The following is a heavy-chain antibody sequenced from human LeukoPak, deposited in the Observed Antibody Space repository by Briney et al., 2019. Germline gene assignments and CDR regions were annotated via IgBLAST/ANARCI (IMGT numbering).Heavy chain of an antibody. CDR1: AFTFSSAS. Sequence: GGSVRLSCAASAFTFSSASMNWARQAPGKGREWVLSISISRRNIYYAASVKGRFTISRDNAKNSLYLQMNSLRAEDTAVYYCARDYCSGGSCYPYVDSWGQRTLVTVSS. D-gene: IGHD2-15*01. J-gene: IGHJ4*02. V-gene: IGHV3-21*01. CDR2: ISISRRNI. CDR3: ARDYCSGGSCYPYVDS.